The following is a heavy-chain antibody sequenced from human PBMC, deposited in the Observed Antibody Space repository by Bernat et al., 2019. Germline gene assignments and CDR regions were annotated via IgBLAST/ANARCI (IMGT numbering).Heavy chain of an antibody. CDR1: GGSLSGYY. CDR2: ITHSGST. D-gene: IGHD3-10*01. V-gene: IGHV4-34*01. J-gene: IGHJ5*02. Sequence: QVQLQQWGAGLLKPSETLSLTCAVYGGSLSGYYWSWIRQSPGKGLEWIGEITHSGSTNHNPSLKSRVTISVDTSKNQFSLKLRSVTAADTAVYYCARFYGSGSSTWGQGTLVTVSS. CDR3: ARFYGSGSST.